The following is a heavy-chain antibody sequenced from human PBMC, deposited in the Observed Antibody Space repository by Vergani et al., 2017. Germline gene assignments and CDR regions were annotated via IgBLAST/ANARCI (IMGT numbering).Heavy chain of an antibody. CDR3: ARDYSNRHFYYYYYYMDV. Sequence: EVQLVESGGGLVKPGGSLRLSCAASGFTFSSYSMNWVRQAPGKGLEWVSSISSSSSYIYYADSVKGRFTISRDNAKNSLYLQMNSLRAEDTAVYYCARDYSNRHFYYYYYYMDVWGKGTTVTVSS. D-gene: IGHD4-11*01. V-gene: IGHV3-21*01. J-gene: IGHJ6*03. CDR1: GFTFSSYS. CDR2: ISSSSSYI.